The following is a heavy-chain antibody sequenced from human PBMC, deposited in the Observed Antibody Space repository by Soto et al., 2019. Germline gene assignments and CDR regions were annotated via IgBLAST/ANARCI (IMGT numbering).Heavy chain of an antibody. D-gene: IGHD1-26*01. Sequence: SLRLSCAASGFTVSSNYMSWVRQAPGKGLEWVSVIYSGGSTYYADSVKGRFTISRDNSKNTLYLQMNSLRAEDTAVYYCARMYSGSYFAFDIWGQGTMVTVSS. V-gene: IGHV3-53*01. J-gene: IGHJ3*02. CDR1: GFTVSSNY. CDR2: IYSGGST. CDR3: ARMYSGSYFAFDI.